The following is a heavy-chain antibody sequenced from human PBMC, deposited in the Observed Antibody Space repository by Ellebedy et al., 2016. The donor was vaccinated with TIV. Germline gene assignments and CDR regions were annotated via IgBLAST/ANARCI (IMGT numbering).Heavy chain of an antibody. J-gene: IGHJ4*02. CDR1: GFIFSNYS. V-gene: IGHV3-21*01. CDR3: SGGIAAVMY. Sequence: GESLKISCSGSGFIFSNYSMNWVRQAPGKGLEWVASITASSSHMFYADSVKCRFTISRDNAKNSLYLQLNSLRAEDTAVYYCSGGIAAVMYWGQGTLVTVSS. D-gene: IGHD6-13*01. CDR2: ITASSSHM.